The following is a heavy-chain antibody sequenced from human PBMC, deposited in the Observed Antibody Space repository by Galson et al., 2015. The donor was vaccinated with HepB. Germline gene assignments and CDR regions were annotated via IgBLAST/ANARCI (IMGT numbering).Heavy chain of an antibody. CDR3: ARAVGATNFWTY. D-gene: IGHD1-26*01. J-gene: IGHJ4*02. Sequence: SLRLSCAASGFTVSSNYMSWVRQAPGKGLEWVSVIYSGGSTYYADSVKGRFTISRDNSKNTLSLQMNSLRADDTALYYCARAVGATNFWTYWGQGTLVTVSS. CDR2: IYSGGST. V-gene: IGHV3-53*01. CDR1: GFTVSSNY.